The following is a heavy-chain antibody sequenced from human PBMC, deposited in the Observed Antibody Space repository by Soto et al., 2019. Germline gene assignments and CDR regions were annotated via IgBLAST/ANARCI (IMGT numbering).Heavy chain of an antibody. J-gene: IGHJ4*02. CDR1: GFTFSDYA. CDR2: ITGSSSNL. V-gene: IGHV3-23*01. Sequence: EVQLLESGGGLEQPGGSLRLSCAASGFTFSDYAMSWVRQAPGKGLEGVTSITGSSSNLYYTDSVNGRFAISRDNSRNILFLQMNSLTAEDTAVYYCAKGGAVYGLLTHDYWGQGTLVTVSS. CDR3: AKGGAVYGLLTHDY. D-gene: IGHD3-9*01.